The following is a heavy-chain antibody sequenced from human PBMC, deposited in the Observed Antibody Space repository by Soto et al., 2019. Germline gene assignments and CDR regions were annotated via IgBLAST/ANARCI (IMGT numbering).Heavy chain of an antibody. CDR1: GYTFTGYY. Sequence: ASVKVSCKASGYTFTGYYIHWVRQAPGQGLEWMGWINPNSGGTKYPQKFQGRVTMTRDTSIRTVYMSLTGLKSDDTAVYFCARDLEKGGGSAGFDYWGQGTLVTVYS. CDR2: INPNSGGT. V-gene: IGHV1-2*02. D-gene: IGHD2-15*01. J-gene: IGHJ4*02. CDR3: ARDLEKGGGSAGFDY.